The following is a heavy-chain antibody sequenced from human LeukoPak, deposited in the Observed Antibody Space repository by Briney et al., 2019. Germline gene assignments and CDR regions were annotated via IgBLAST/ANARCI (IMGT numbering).Heavy chain of an antibody. CDR2: IYYSGST. CDR3: ARDLGGVTTGHDAFDI. V-gene: IGHV4-61*08. CDR1: GGSISSGGYY. D-gene: IGHD1-1*01. Sequence: TSETLSLTCTVSGGSISSGGYYWSWIRQPPGKGLEWIGYIYYSGSTNYNPSLKSRVTISVDTSNNQFSLKLSSVTAADTAVYYCARDLGGVTTGHDAFDIWGQGTMVTVSS. J-gene: IGHJ3*02.